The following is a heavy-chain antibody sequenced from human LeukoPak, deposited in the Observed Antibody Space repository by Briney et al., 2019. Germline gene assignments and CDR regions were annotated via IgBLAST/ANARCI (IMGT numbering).Heavy chain of an antibody. CDR1: GESFSGYY. CDR2: INHSGST. Sequence: PSETLSLTCAVYGESFSGYYWSWIRQPPGKGLEWIGEINHSGSTNYNPSLKSRVTISVDTSKNQFSLKLSSVTAADTAVYYCARGLQLLLYYYMDVWGKGATVTVSS. CDR3: ARGLQLLLYYYMDV. J-gene: IGHJ6*03. D-gene: IGHD5-24*01. V-gene: IGHV4-34*01.